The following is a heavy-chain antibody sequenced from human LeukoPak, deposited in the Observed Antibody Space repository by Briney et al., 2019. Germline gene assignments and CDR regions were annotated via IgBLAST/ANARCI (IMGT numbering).Heavy chain of an antibody. Sequence: PSETLSLTCAVYGGPFSGYYWSWIRQPPGKGLEWVGEINHSGSTNYNPSLKSRVTISVDTSKNQFSLKLSSVTAADTAVYYCARDSRSYYGSGTEGYYFDYWGQGTLVTVSS. CDR2: INHSGST. CDR3: ARDSRSYYGSGTEGYYFDY. J-gene: IGHJ4*02. V-gene: IGHV4-34*01. CDR1: GGPFSGYY. D-gene: IGHD3-10*01.